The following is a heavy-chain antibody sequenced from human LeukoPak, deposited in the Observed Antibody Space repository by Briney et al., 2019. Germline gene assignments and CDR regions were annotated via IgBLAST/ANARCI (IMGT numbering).Heavy chain of an antibody. CDR2: ISFSGSTI. J-gene: IGHJ4*02. CDR1: GFTVSDYY. CDR3: ARDMEFWSGSDY. V-gene: IGHV3-11*04. D-gene: IGHD3-3*01. Sequence: PGGSLRLSCAASGFTVSDYYMTWIRQAPGKGLDWVSYISFSGSTIYYADSVKGRFIISRDNSKNTLYLQMNSLRAEDTAVYYCARDMEFWSGSDYWGQGTLVTVSS.